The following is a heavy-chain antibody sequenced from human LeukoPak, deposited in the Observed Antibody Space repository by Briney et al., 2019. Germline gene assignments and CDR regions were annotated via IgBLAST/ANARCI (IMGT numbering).Heavy chain of an antibody. CDR1: AFTFSNYA. J-gene: IGHJ4*02. V-gene: IGHV3-23*01. D-gene: IGHD6-19*01. CDR2: LSATVSDGGA. Sequence: AGGSLRLSCAASAFTFSNYAMSWVRQAPGKGLEWVSTLSATVSDGGAYYADSVKGRFTISRDNSKNTLHLQMNSLRDEDTAMYYCAKNRGKGAVSGTGEIDYWGQGTLVTVSS. CDR3: AKNRGKGAVSGTGEIDY.